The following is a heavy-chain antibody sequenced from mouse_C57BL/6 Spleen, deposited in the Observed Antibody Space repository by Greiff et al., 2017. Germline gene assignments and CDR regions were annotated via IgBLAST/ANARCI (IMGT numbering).Heavy chain of an antibody. CDR2: ISSGGSYT. D-gene: IGHD1-1*01. CDR3: ARQSYGSSPYAMDY. CDR1: GFTFSSYG. Sequence: EVKLVESGGDLVKPGGSLKLSCAASGFTFSSYGMSWVRQTPDKRLEWVATISSGGSYTYYPDSVKGRFTISRDNAKNTLYLQMSSLKSEDTAMYDCARQSYGSSPYAMDYWGQGTSDTASS. V-gene: IGHV5-6*01. J-gene: IGHJ4*01.